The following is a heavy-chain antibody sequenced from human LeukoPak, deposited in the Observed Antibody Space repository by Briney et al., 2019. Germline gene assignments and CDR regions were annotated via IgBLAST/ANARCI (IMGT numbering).Heavy chain of an antibody. D-gene: IGHD2-21*02. V-gene: IGHV3-48*04. J-gene: IGHJ3*02. CDR2: ISSSSSTI. Sequence: PGGSLRLSCAASGFTFSSYSINWVRQAPGKGLEWVSYISSSSSTIYYADSVKGRFTISRDNAKNSLYLQMNSLRAEDTAVYYCARRYCGGDCHRGDAFDIWGQGTMVTVSS. CDR1: GFTFSSYS. CDR3: ARRYCGGDCHRGDAFDI.